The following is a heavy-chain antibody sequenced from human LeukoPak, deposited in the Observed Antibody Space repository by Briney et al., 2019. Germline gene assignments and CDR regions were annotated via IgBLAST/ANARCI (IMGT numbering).Heavy chain of an antibody. Sequence: GGSLRLSCPASVFTFSSYGMHWVRQPPGKGLEGVAVISYDGSNKYYADSVKDRFTNSRDNSKNTLYLQMNSLTDEDTAVHYCAKDQLVAHIVVVTAIEAADYWGEGTLVTVSS. CDR1: VFTFSSYG. J-gene: IGHJ4*02. CDR2: ISYDGSNK. V-gene: IGHV3-30*18. D-gene: IGHD2-21*02. CDR3: AKDQLVAHIVVVTAIEAADY.